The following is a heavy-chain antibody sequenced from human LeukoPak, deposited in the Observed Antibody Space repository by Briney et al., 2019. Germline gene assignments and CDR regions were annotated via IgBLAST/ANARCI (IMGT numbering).Heavy chain of an antibody. J-gene: IGHJ4*02. CDR2: INPTGGST. V-gene: IGHV1-46*01. CDR3: ARGQAALWFGEL. Sequence: GASVKVSCKASGYTFTSYFIHWVRQAPGEGLEWMGIINPTGGSTRYAQKFQGRVTMTRDTSTSTVYMELSSLRSEDTAVYYCARGQAALWFGELWGQGTLVTVSS. CDR1: GYTFTSYF. D-gene: IGHD3-10*01.